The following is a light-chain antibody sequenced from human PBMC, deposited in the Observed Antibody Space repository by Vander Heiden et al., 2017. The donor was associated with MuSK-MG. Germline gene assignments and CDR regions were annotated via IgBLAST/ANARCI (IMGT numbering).Light chain of an antibody. CDR2: GAS. Sequence: DIVLTQSPGTLSLSSGARATLSCRASQSVSSDVAWYQQQPGKAPRLLSYGASSRATGIPDRFSGSGSGTDFTLTISRLEPEEFAVFYCQQYGSEPLTLGPGTKVEIK. V-gene: IGKV3-20*01. J-gene: IGKJ3*01. CDR1: QSVSSD. CDR3: QQYGSEPLT.